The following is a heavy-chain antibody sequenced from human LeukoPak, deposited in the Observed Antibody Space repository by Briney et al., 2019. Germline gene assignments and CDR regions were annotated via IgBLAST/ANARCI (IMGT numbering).Heavy chain of an antibody. CDR2: ISGSGGST. V-gene: IGHV3-23*01. D-gene: IGHD5-12*01. J-gene: IGHJ6*02. CDR1: GFTFSSYA. CDR3: AKDRGSGYAPYDMDV. Sequence: GGSLRLSCAASGFTFSSYAMTWVRQAPGKGLEWVSTISGSGGSTFYADSVMGRFTISRDNFKNTLSLHMNSLRAEDTAIYYCAKDRGSGYAPYDMDVWGRGTTVTVSS.